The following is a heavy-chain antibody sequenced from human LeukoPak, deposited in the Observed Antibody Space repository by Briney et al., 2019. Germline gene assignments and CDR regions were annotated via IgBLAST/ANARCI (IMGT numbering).Heavy chain of an antibody. CDR2: INHSGST. D-gene: IGHD3-16*02. CDR3: ARVGQYYDYVWGSYRSQSGYFDY. Sequence: SETLSLTCAVYGGSFSGYYWSWIRQPPGKGLEWIGEINHSGSTNYNPSLKSRVTISVDTSKNQFSLKLSSVTAADTAVYYCARVGQYYDYVWGSYRSQSGYFDYWGQGTLVTVSS. J-gene: IGHJ4*02. V-gene: IGHV4-34*01. CDR1: GGSFSGYY.